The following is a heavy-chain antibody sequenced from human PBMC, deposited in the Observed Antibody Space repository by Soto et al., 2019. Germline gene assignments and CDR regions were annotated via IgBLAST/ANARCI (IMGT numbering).Heavy chain of an antibody. V-gene: IGHV4-59*01. J-gene: IGHJ4*02. CDR3: ARDGAVAGTIDH. CDR2: IYYSGST. CDR1: GGSISSYY. Sequence: QVQLQESGPGLVKPSETLSLTCTVSGGSISSYYWSWIRQPPGKGLEWIGYIYYSGSTNYNPSLKRRVTLSVDTSKNQFSLKLSSVTAADTAVYYCARDGAVAGTIDHWGQGTLVTVSS. D-gene: IGHD6-19*01.